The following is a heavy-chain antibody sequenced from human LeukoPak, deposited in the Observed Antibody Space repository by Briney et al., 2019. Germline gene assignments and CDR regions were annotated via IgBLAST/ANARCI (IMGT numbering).Heavy chain of an antibody. D-gene: IGHD5-12*01. J-gene: IGHJ4*02. Sequence: GASVKVSCKASGGTFSSYAISWVRQAPGQGLEWMGRIIPILGIANYAQKFQGRVTITADKSTSTAYMELSSLRSEDTAVYYCAREPSSGHAAFDYWGQGTLVTVSS. CDR3: AREPSSGHAAFDY. CDR1: GGTFSSYA. CDR2: IIPILGIA. V-gene: IGHV1-69*04.